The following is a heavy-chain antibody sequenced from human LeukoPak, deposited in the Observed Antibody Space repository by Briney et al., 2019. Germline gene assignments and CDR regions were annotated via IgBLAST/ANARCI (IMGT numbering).Heavy chain of an antibody. CDR2: ISAYNGNT. CDR3: AREVYSSSSIDY. Sequence: ASVKVSCKASGYTFTSCYMHWVRQAPGQGLEWMGWISAYNGNTNYAQKLQGRVTMTTDTSTSTAYMELRSLRSDDTAVYYCAREVYSSSSIDYWGRGTLVTVSS. V-gene: IGHV1-18*04. J-gene: IGHJ4*02. D-gene: IGHD6-6*01. CDR1: GYTFTSCY.